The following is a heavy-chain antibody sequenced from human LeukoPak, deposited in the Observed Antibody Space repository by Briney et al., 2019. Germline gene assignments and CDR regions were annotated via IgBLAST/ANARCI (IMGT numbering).Heavy chain of an antibody. Sequence: PSETLSLTCTVSGVSISSGGYYWSWLRQPPGKGLEWIGYIYHSGSTYYNPSLKSRVTISVDRSKNQFSLKLSSVTAADTAVYYCARGVAAAGKNWFDPWGQGTLVTVSS. CDR1: GVSISSGGYY. V-gene: IGHV4-30-2*01. CDR2: IYHSGST. J-gene: IGHJ5*02. CDR3: ARGVAAAGKNWFDP. D-gene: IGHD6-13*01.